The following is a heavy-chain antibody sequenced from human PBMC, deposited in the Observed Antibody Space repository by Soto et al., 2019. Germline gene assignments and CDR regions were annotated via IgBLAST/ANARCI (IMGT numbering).Heavy chain of an antibody. J-gene: IGHJ4*02. CDR1: GFTFSSYA. V-gene: IGHV3-30-3*01. CDR2: LSYDGSNK. Sequence: QVQLVESGGGVVQPGRSLRLSCAASGFTFSSYAMHWVRQAPGKGLEWVAVLSYDGSNKYYADSVKGRFTISRDNSKNTLYLQMNSLRAEDTAVYYCARGGRITMVRGVIYYFDYWGQGTLVTVSS. CDR3: ARGGRITMVRGVIYYFDY. D-gene: IGHD3-10*01.